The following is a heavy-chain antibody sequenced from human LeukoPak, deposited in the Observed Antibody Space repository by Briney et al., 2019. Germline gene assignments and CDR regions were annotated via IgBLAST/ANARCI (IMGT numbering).Heavy chain of an antibody. CDR2: MYTSGST. Sequence: SETLSLTCTVSGDSISSGNYYWSWIRQPAGKGLEWIGRMYTSGSTNYNPSLKSRVIISVDTSKNQFPLQLNSVTAADTAVYYCARGVGTTNFDYWGQGTLVTVSS. D-gene: IGHD1-26*01. J-gene: IGHJ4*02. V-gene: IGHV4-61*02. CDR1: GDSISSGNYY. CDR3: ARGVGTTNFDY.